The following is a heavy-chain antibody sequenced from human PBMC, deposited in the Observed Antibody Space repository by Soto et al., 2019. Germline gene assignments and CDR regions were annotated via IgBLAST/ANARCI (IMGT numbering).Heavy chain of an antibody. J-gene: IGHJ3*02. CDR3: ARGGYSGYDQLDI. D-gene: IGHD5-12*01. CDR2: INHSGST. Sequence: QVQLQQWGAGLLKPSETLSLTCAVYGGSFSGYYWSWIRQPPGKGLEWIGEINHSGSTNYNPSLNSRVTISVDTSKNQFSLKLSSVTAADTAVYYCARGGYSGYDQLDIWGQGTMVTVSS. CDR1: GGSFSGYY. V-gene: IGHV4-34*01.